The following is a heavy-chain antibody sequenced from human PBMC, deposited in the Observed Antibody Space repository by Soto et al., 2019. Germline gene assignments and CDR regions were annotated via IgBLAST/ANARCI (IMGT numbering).Heavy chain of an antibody. CDR3: ARDGVVVAAVDYYYYGMDV. V-gene: IGHV3-30-3*01. CDR1: GFTFSSYA. Sequence: QVQLVESGGGVVQPGRSLRLSCAASGFTFSSYAMHWVRQAPGKGLEWVAVISYDGSNKYYADSVKGRFTISRDNSKNTLYLQMNSLRAEDTAVYYCARDGVVVAAVDYYYYGMDVWGQGTTVTVSS. D-gene: IGHD2-15*01. J-gene: IGHJ6*02. CDR2: ISYDGSNK.